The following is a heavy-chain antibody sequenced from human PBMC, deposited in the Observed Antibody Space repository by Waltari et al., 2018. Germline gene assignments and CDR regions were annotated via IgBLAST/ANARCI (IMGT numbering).Heavy chain of an antibody. V-gene: IGHV4-34*01. CDR3: AREGYINYGMDV. Sequence: QVQLQQWGAGLLKPSETLSLTCAVYGGSFSASGYYWNWIRQPPGKGLEWIGEINHRGSTNCNPSLKSRVTILVDTSKNQFSLKLRSVTAADTAVYYCAREGYINYGMDVWGQGTTVTVSS. D-gene: IGHD1-1*01. CDR2: INHRGST. J-gene: IGHJ6*02. CDR1: GGSFSASGYY.